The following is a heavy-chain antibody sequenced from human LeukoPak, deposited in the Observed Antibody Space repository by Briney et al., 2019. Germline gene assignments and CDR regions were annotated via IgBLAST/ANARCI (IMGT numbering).Heavy chain of an antibody. CDR2: ISHRGTT. CDR1: GGSITGYY. J-gene: IGHJ5*02. Sequence: PSETLSLTCTVSGGSITGYYWSWIRQPPGKAPEWIGYISHRGTTKCNLSLKSRVTMSVDTSKNQFSLRLNSVIAADTAIYYCARGFEGVAGWFDPWGQGALVTVSS. CDR3: ARGFEGVAGWFDP. D-gene: IGHD3-16*01. V-gene: IGHV4-59*01.